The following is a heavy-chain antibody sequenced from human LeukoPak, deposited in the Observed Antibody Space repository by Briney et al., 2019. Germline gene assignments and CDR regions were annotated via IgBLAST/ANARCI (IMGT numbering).Heavy chain of an antibody. CDR3: ARGGYDWKWKVVLDH. Sequence: SETLSLTCTVSGGSISDYYWSWIRQSAGKGLEWIGRIYTSGYTIYNPSLKGRVTMSIDTFKNQFSLSLSSVTAADTAVYYCARGGYDWKWKVVLDHWGQGTVVTVSS. V-gene: IGHV4-4*07. CDR2: IYTSGYT. CDR1: GGSISDYY. J-gene: IGHJ4*02. D-gene: IGHD1-20*01.